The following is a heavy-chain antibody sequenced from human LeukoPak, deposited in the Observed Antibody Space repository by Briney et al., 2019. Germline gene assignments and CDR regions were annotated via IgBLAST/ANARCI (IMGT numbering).Heavy chain of an antibody. V-gene: IGHV3-48*03. CDR3: AREGSHDAFDI. Sequence: GGSLRLACAASGFTFSSYEMNWVRQAPGKGLEWVSYITSSSSSRYYADSVKGRFTISRDNAKNSLYLQMNSLRAEDTAVYYCAREGSHDAFDIWGQGTMVTVSS. CDR2: ITSSSSSR. J-gene: IGHJ3*02. CDR1: GFTFSSYE. D-gene: IGHD3-10*01.